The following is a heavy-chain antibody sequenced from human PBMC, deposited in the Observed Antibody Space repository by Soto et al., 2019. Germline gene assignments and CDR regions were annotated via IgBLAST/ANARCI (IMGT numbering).Heavy chain of an antibody. CDR1: GFSLNSFG. CDR2: ISYDERKE. J-gene: IGHJ1*01. V-gene: IGHV3-30*03. Sequence: QVLLVESGGGAAQPGESLRLSCEVSGFSLNSFGVHWVRQIPGRGLEWLAVISYDERKEVYANSVKGRFTVSRDTSKNTVYLEMNGLRVEDTALYHCARDGNPNYFWGSYTMRLYMDTWGRGAQVTVSS. D-gene: IGHD3-16*01. CDR3: ARDGNPNYFWGSYTMRLYMDT.